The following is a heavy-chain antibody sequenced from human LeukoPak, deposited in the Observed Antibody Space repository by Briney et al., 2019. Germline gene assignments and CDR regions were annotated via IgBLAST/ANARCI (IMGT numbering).Heavy chain of an antibody. D-gene: IGHD2-15*01. J-gene: IGHJ6*02. CDR3: ARDEIRSGLPYYYYGMDV. V-gene: IGHV4-61*02. Sequence: SETLSLTCTVSGGSISSGSYYWSWIRQPAGKGLEWIGRIYTSGSTNYNPSLKSRVTISVDTSKNQFSLKLSSVTAADTAVYYCARDEIRSGLPYYYYGMDVWGQGTTVTVSS. CDR2: IYTSGST. CDR1: GGSISSGSYY.